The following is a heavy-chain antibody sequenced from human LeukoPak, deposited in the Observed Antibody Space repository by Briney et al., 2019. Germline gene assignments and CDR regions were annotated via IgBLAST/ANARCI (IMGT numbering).Heavy chain of an antibody. V-gene: IGHV1-2*02. CDR3: ARELMGGTFDY. CDR2: IKPNGGDT. J-gene: IGHJ4*02. Sequence: ASVKVSCKASGYAFTGYVIHFVRQAPGQGLEWMGWIKPNGGDTRYAQRFRDRVTVTRDTSISTAYMELTRLTPDDTAVVYCARELMGGTFDYWGQGTQVTVSS. CDR1: GYAFTGYV. D-gene: IGHD2-8*01.